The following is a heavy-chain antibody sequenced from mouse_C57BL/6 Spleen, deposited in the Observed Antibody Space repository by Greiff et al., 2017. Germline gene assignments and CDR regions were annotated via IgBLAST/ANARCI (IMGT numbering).Heavy chain of an antibody. CDR3: TRDWTTVGDCDY. D-gene: IGHD1-1*01. V-gene: IGHV1-5*01. Sequence: VQLQQSGPVLARPGASVKMSCKTSGYTFTSYWMHWVKQRPGQGLAWIGAIYPGNSDTSYNQKFKGKAKLTAVTSASTAYMELSSLTNEDSAVYYCTRDWTTVGDCDYWGQGTTLTVSS. J-gene: IGHJ2*01. CDR2: IYPGNSDT. CDR1: GYTFTSYW.